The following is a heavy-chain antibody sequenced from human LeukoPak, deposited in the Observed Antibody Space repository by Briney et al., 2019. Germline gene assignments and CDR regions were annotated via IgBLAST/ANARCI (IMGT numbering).Heavy chain of an antibody. V-gene: IGHV3-30*18. CDR1: GFTFSSYG. CDR2: ISYDGSNK. Sequence: PGGSLRLSCAASGFTFSSYGMHWVRQAPGKGLEWVAVISYDGSNKYYADSVKGRFTISRDNSKNTLYLQMNSLRAEDTAVYYCAKGFGGYYYGSGSSVDYWGQGTLVTVSS. CDR3: AKGFGGYYYGSGSSVDY. D-gene: IGHD3-10*01. J-gene: IGHJ4*02.